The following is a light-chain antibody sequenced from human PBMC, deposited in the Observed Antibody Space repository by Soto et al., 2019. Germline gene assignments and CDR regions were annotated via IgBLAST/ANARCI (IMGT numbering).Light chain of an antibody. CDR2: AAS. Sequence: AIQVTQSPSSLSASVGDRVTITCRASQGIRNDLGWYQQRPGKAPKLLIYAASSLQSGVPSRFSGSGSGTDFTLTISSLQPEDFATYYCLQDYNYPRTFGQGTKVEIK. CDR1: QGIRND. V-gene: IGKV1-6*01. J-gene: IGKJ1*01. CDR3: LQDYNYPRT.